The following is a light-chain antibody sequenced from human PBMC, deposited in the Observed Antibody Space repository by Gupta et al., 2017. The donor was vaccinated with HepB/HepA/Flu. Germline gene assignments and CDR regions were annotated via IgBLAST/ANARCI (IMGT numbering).Light chain of an antibody. J-gene: IGLJ2*01. V-gene: IGLV1-47*01. Sequence: QSVLTQPPSASVPPGQRVTISCSGSSSNIGSNHVYWYQQLPGTAPKPLTHRNNQRPSGFPVRFSGSRSSTWDTLAISRLRSEADADSDCAALDDIRSVVVFGGGTKLTVL. CDR1: SSNIGSNH. CDR2: RNN. CDR3: AALDDIRSVVV.